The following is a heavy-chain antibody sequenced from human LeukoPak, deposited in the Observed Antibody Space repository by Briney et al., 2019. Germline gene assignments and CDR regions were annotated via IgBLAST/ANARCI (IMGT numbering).Heavy chain of an antibody. J-gene: IGHJ4*02. CDR2: IIPIFGRA. CDR1: GGTFSSYA. D-gene: IGHD6-19*01. Sequence: SVKVSCKASGGTFSSYAIGWLRQAPAQGLEWMGGIIPIFGRANYAQKFQGRGTITTDESTSTAYMELSSLRTENTTVYDCARAGGGYVAGYPAYYFDYWGQGTLVTVSS. CDR3: ARAGGGYVAGYPAYYFDY. V-gene: IGHV1-69*05.